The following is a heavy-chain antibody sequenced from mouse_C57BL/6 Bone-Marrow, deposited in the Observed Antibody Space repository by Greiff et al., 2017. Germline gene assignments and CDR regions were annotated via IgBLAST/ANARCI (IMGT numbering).Heavy chain of an antibody. CDR3: ARLFAY. CDR2: ISYSGST. CDR1: GYSITSGYD. J-gene: IGHJ3*01. V-gene: IGHV3-1*01. Sequence: VQLQQSGPGMVKPSQSLSLTCTVTGYSITSGYDWHWIRHFPGNKLEWMGYISYSGSTNSHPSLKSRISITHDTSKSHFFLKLNSVTTEDTATYYCARLFAYWGQGTLVTVSA.